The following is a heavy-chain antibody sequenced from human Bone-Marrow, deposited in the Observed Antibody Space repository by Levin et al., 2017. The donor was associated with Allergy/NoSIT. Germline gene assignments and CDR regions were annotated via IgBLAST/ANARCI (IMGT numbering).Heavy chain of an antibody. CDR1: GGSFSDYY. D-gene: IGHD4-23*01. Sequence: TGGSLRLSCAVYGGSFSDYYFSWIRQPPGKGLEWIGEINHSGRTNYNPSLKSRVTISVDTSKNQFSLKVSSVTAADTAVYYCASGYGGNSDKNNWFDPWGQGTLVAVSS. V-gene: IGHV4-34*01. CDR2: INHSGRT. CDR3: ASGYGGNSDKNNWFDP. J-gene: IGHJ5*02.